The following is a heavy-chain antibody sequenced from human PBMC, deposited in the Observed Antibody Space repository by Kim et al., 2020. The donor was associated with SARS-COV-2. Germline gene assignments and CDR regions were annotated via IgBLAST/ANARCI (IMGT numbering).Heavy chain of an antibody. CDR3: ARRIAAAGIHWYFDL. D-gene: IGHD6-13*01. Sequence: GESLKISCKGSGYSFTSYWISWVRQMPGKGLEWMGRIDPSDSYTNYSPSFQGHVTISADKSISTAYLQWSSLKASDTAMYYCARRIAAAGIHWYFDLWGRGTLVTVSS. CDR1: GYSFTSYW. V-gene: IGHV5-10-1*01. J-gene: IGHJ2*01. CDR2: IDPSDSYT.